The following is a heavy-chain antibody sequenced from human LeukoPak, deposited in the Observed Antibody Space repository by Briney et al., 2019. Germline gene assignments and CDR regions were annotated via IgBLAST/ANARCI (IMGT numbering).Heavy chain of an antibody. D-gene: IGHD2-2*01. J-gene: IGHJ3*02. V-gene: IGHV1-69*02. CDR3: ASWGGDIVVVPALPRRAFDI. Sequence: ASVKVSCKASGGTFSSYTISWVRQAPGQGLEWMRRIIPIPGIANYAQKFQGRVTITADKSTSTAYMELSSLRAEDTAVYYCASWGGDIVVVPALPRRAFDIWGQGTMVTVSS. CDR2: IIPIPGIA. CDR1: GGTFSSYT.